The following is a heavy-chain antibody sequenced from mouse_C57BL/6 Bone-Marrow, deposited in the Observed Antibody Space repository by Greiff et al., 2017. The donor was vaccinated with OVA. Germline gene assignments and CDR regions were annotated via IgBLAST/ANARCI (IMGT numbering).Heavy chain of an antibody. CDR2: INPSTGGT. J-gene: IGHJ3*01. CDR1: GYSFTGYY. D-gene: IGHD4-1*01. V-gene: IGHV1-42*01. CDR3: ARISNWAFAY. Sequence: VQLQQSGPELVKPGASVKISCKASGYSFTGYYMNWVKQSPEKSLEWIGEINPSTGGTTYNQKFKAKATLTVDKSSSTAYMQLKSLTSEDSAVYYCARISNWAFAYWGQGTLVTVSA.